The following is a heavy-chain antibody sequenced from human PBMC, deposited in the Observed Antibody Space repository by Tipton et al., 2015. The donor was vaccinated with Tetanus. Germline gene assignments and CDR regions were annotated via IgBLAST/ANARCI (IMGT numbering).Heavy chain of an antibody. V-gene: IGHV3-7*01. J-gene: IGHJ4*02. CDR1: GFTFSNYW. D-gene: IGHD1-26*01. Sequence: SLRLSCAASGFTFSNYWMNWIRQPPGRGLETVATINPDGSQTHYVDSVKGRFTISRDSAKNSLTLQMNSLTAEDTAVYFCARVPYSGSDYVYTRFDYWGQGTLVTVSS. CDR2: INPDGSQT. CDR3: ARVPYSGSDYVYTRFDY.